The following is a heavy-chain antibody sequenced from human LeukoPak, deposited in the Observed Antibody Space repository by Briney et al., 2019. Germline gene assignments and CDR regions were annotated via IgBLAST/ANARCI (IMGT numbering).Heavy chain of an antibody. D-gene: IGHD1-26*01. CDR2: IYSSVST. CDR3: AYSGSYGHLGY. Sequence: TSETLSLTCTVSGGSISSNAYYWAWICQPPGKGLEWIGSIYSSVSTYYNPSLKSRVTISVDTSKNQFSLRLSSVTAADTALYYCAYSGSYGHLGYWGQGIPVTVAS. J-gene: IGHJ4*02. CDR1: GGSISSNAYY. V-gene: IGHV4-39*01.